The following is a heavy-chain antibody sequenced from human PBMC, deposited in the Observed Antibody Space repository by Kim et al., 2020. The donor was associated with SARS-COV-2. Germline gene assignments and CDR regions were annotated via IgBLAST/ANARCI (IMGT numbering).Heavy chain of an antibody. CDR3: ATRGAYYYDSSGYYPSYYDGMDD. V-gene: IGHV4-39*01. CDR2: IYYSGST. D-gene: IGHD3-22*01. Sequence: SETLSLTCTVSGGSISSSSYYWGWIRQPPGKGLEWIGSIYYSGSTYYNPSLKGRVTISVDTSKNQFSLKLSSVTAADTAVYYCATRGAYYYDSSGYYPSYYDGMDDWGQGTTVAVSS. J-gene: IGHJ6*02. CDR1: GGSISSSSYY.